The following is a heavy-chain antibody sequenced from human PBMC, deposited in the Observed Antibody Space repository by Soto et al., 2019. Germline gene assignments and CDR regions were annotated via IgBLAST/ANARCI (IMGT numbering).Heavy chain of an antibody. J-gene: IGHJ6*02. D-gene: IGHD6-6*01. Sequence: GGSLRLSCSASGFTFSSYAMHWVRQAPGKGLEYVSAISSNGGSTYYADSVKGRFTISRNNSKNTLYLQMSSLRAEDTTAYYCVNLREEYSSSSDLDYYYGMDVWGQGTTVTVSS. CDR3: VNLREEYSSSSDLDYYYGMDV. V-gene: IGHV3-64D*08. CDR2: ISSNGGST. CDR1: GFTFSSYA.